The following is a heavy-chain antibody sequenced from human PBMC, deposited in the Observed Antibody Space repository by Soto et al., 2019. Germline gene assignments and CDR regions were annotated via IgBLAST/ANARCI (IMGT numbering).Heavy chain of an antibody. CDR3: AIFGGLFRDCSGGSCYF. CDR2: IIPILGIA. Sequence: GASVKVSCKASGGTFSSYTISWVRQAPGQGLEWMGRIIPILGIANYAQKFQGRVTITADKSTSTAYMELSSLRSEDTAVYYCAIFGGLFRDCSGGSCYFWGQGTLVTVSS. CDR1: GGTFSSYT. D-gene: IGHD2-15*01. J-gene: IGHJ4*02. V-gene: IGHV1-69*02.